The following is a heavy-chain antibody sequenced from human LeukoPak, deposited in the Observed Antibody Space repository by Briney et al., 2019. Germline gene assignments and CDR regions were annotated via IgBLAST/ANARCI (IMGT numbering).Heavy chain of an antibody. V-gene: IGHV3-21*01. Sequence: PGGSLRLSCAASGFTFSSYSMNWVRQAPGEGLEWVSSISSSSSYIYYADSVKGRFTISRDNAKNSLYLQMNSLSAEDTAVYYCARDHYGGNSGYWGQGTLVTVSS. CDR3: ARDHYGGNSGY. D-gene: IGHD4-23*01. J-gene: IGHJ4*02. CDR2: ISSSSSYI. CDR1: GFTFSSYS.